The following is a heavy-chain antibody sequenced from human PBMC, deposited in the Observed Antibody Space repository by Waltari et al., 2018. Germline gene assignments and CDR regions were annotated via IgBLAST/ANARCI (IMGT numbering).Heavy chain of an antibody. V-gene: IGHV4-61*09. Sequence: QLQLQQSGPGLVKPSQTLSLACPLSGDSLRGSYYWNWVRQTAGEGLEWLGYIYSSGSTKYNPSLQSRATISIVNKTQFSLKLAAVTAADTAVYYCARSDVVVAPARNNYYFPMEVWGQGTTVTVSS. CDR2: IYSSGST. D-gene: IGHD2-21*01. CDR1: GDSLRGSYY. J-gene: IGHJ6*03. CDR3: ARSDVVVAPARNNYYFPMEV.